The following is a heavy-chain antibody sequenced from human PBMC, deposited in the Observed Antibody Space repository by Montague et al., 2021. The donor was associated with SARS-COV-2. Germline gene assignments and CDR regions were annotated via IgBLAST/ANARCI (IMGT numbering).Heavy chain of an antibody. D-gene: IGHD5-12*01. CDR3: ARASWIVATVPDY. CDR2: ISPSGDYI. CDR1: GFSFSSYH. V-gene: IGHV3-21*01. Sequence: SLRLSCAASGFSFSSYHMNWVRQAPGKGLEWVSSISPSGDYIYSADSLKGRFIISRDNAKNSLYLQMSSLRAEDTAIYYCARASWIVATVPDYWGQGLPVTVSS. J-gene: IGHJ4*02.